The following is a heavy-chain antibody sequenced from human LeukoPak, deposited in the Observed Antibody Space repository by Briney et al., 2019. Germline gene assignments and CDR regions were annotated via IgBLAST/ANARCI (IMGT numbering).Heavy chain of an antibody. V-gene: IGHV3-23*01. CDR1: GFTFSSYA. CDR3: AKGSSGWYIAAEDC. CDR2: ISGSGGST. J-gene: IGHJ4*02. D-gene: IGHD6-19*01. Sequence: GGSLRLSCAASGFTFSSYAMSWVRQAPGKGLEWVSAISGSGGSTYYADSVKGRFTISRDNSKNTLYLQMNSLRAEDTAVYYCAKGSSGWYIAAEDCWGQGTLVTVSS.